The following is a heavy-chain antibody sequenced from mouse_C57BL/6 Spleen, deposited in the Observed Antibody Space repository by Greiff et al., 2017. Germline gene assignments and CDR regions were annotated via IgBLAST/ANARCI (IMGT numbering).Heavy chain of an antibody. CDR3: ASSYYYGSSSWFAY. J-gene: IGHJ3*01. D-gene: IGHD1-1*01. CDR1: GFTFSSYA. V-gene: IGHV5-4*03. Sequence: EVMLVESGGGLVKPGGSLKLSCAASGFTFSSYAMSWVRQTPEKRLEWVATISDGGSYTDYPDNVKGRFTISRDNAKNNLYLQMRHLKSEDTAMYDCASSYYYGSSSWFAYWGQGTLVTVSA. CDR2: ISDGGSYT.